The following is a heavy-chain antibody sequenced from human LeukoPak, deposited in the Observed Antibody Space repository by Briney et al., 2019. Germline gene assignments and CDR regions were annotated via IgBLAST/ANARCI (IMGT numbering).Heavy chain of an antibody. J-gene: IGHJ4*02. D-gene: IGHD1-7*01. CDR1: GGTFSSYT. CDR3: ARAPSITGTTAAGY. CDR2: IIPILGIA. Sequence: SVKVSCKASGGTFSSYTISWVRQAPGQGLEWMGRIIPILGIASYAQKFQGRVTITADKSTSTAYMELSSLRSEDTAVYYCARAPSITGTTAAGYWGQGTLVTVSS. V-gene: IGHV1-69*02.